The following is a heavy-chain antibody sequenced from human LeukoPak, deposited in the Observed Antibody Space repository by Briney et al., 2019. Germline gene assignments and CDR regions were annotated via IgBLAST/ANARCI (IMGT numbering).Heavy chain of an antibody. CDR1: GGTFSSYA. V-gene: IGHV1-69*06. CDR2: IIPIFGTA. Sequence: SVKVSCKASGGTFSSYAISWVRQAPGQGLEWMGGIIPIFGTANYAQKFQGRVTTTADKSTSTAYMELSSLRSEDTAVYYCAREVTMVRGVITINWFDPWGQGTLVTVSS. J-gene: IGHJ5*02. D-gene: IGHD3-10*01. CDR3: AREVTMVRGVITINWFDP.